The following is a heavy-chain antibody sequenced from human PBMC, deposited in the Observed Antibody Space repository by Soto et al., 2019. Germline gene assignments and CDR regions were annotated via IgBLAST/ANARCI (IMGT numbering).Heavy chain of an antibody. J-gene: IGHJ3*02. V-gene: IGHV1-69*02. CDR1: GGTFSSYT. D-gene: IGHD5-18*01. CDR3: ASYTATGEGAFEI. CDR2: IIPILGIA. Sequence: SVKVSCKASGGTFSSYTISWVRQAPGQGLEWMGRIIPILGIANYAQKFQGRVTITADKSTSTAYMELSSLRSEDTAVYYCASYTATGEGAFEIWGQGTMFTVPS.